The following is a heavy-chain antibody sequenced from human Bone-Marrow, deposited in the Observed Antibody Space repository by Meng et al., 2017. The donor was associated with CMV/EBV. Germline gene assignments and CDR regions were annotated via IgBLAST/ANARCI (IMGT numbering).Heavy chain of an antibody. CDR2: IYSAGNT. J-gene: IGHJ4*02. Sequence: GGSLRLSCAASGFTFSSYAMTWVRQAPGKGLEWVSIIYSAGNTYYADSVKGRFTISRDNSKNTLYLDMSSLRADDTAVYYCARALVYTGYDCLDHWGQGTLVTVSS. CDR3: ARALVYTGYDCLDH. V-gene: IGHV3-53*01. D-gene: IGHD5-12*01. CDR1: GFTFSSYA.